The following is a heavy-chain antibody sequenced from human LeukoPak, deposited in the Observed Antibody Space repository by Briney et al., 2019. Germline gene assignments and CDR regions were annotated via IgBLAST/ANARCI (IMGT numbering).Heavy chain of an antibody. D-gene: IGHD4-17*01. V-gene: IGHV1-46*01. J-gene: IGHJ4*02. CDR1: GYTFTSYY. Sequence: EASVKVSCKASGYTFTSYYMHRVRQAPGQGLEWMGIINPSGGSTSYAQKFQGRVTMTRDTSTSTVYMELSSLRSEDTAVYYCARDSNQRYYGDPFDYWGQGTLVTVSS. CDR2: INPSGGST. CDR3: ARDSNQRYYGDPFDY.